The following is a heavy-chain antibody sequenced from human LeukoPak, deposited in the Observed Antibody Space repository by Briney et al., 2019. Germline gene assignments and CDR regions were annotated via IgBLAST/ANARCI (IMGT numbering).Heavy chain of an antibody. D-gene: IGHD2-21*02. CDR2: IIPIFGTA. Sequence: ASVKVSCKASGGTFSSYAISWVRQAPGQGLDWMGGIIPIFGTANYAQKFQGRVTITTDESTSTAYMELSSLRSEDTAVYYFARAHCGGDCYSLRNWFDPWGQGTLVTVSS. J-gene: IGHJ5*02. V-gene: IGHV1-69*05. CDR3: ARAHCGGDCYSLRNWFDP. CDR1: GGTFSSYA.